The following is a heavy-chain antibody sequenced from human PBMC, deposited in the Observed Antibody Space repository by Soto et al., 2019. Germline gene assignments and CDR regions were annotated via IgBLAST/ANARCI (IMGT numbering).Heavy chain of an antibody. CDR2: ISSSGSTI. V-gene: IGHV3-11*01. J-gene: IGHJ5*02. D-gene: IGHD3-10*01. CDR1: GFTFSDYY. Sequence: PGGSLRLSCAASGFTFSDYYMSWIRQAPGKGLEWVSYISSSGSTIYYADSVKGRFTISRDNAKNSLYLQMNSLRAEDTAVYYCASPEASDNWFDPWGQGTLVTVSS. CDR3: ASPEASDNWFDP.